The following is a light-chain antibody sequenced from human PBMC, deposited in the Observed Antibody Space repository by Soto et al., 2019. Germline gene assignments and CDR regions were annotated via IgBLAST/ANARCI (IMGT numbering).Light chain of an antibody. CDR3: QHLNSYPIT. CDR1: QGISSY. V-gene: IGKV1-9*01. CDR2: VAS. Sequence: DIQLTQSPSFLSASVGDRVTITCRASQGISSYLAWYQQKPGKAPKLLIYVASTFQSGVPSRFSGSGSGTEFTLTISSLQPEDFATYYCQHLNSYPITFGQGTRLEIK. J-gene: IGKJ5*01.